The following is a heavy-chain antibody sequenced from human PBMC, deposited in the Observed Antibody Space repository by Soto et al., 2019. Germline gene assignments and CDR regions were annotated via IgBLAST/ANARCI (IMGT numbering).Heavy chain of an antibody. CDR1: GGSVSSGDYY. Sequence: PSETLSLTXTVSGGSVSSGDYYWSWIRQPPGKGLEWIGYIYYSGSTNYNPSLKSRVSISLDTSKNQFSLRLTSVTAADTAVYYCARIPVHTYMINWFDPWGQGTLVTVSS. CDR3: ARIPVHTYMINWFDP. D-gene: IGHD3-16*01. J-gene: IGHJ5*02. V-gene: IGHV4-61*08. CDR2: IYYSGST.